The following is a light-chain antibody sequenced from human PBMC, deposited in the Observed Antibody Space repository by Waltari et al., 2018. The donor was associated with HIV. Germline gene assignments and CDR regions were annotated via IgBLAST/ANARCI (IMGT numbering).Light chain of an antibody. J-gene: IGLJ2*01. CDR2: YDS. V-gene: IGLV3-21*04. CDR3: QVWDSSSDHVV. Sequence: RITCGGNNIGSKSVHWYQQKQGQAPVLVIYYDSDRPSGIPERFSGSNSGNTATLTISRVEAGDEADYYCQVWDSSSDHVVFGGGTKLTVL. CDR1: NIGSKS.